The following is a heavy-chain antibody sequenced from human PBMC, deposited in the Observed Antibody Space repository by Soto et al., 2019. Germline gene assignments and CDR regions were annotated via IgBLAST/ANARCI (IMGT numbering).Heavy chain of an antibody. D-gene: IGHD3-22*01. Sequence: LRLSCAASGFIFSDYSMSWVRQSPGKGLEGVANIKQDGGEEDYVDSVKGRLTISRDNAKNSLYLQMNSLRAEDTAVYYCARVYYESRGPTKYRAFDFWGQGTMVTVSS. V-gene: IGHV3-7*01. CDR2: IKQDGGEE. J-gene: IGHJ3*01. CDR1: GFIFSDYS. CDR3: ARVYYESRGPTKYRAFDF.